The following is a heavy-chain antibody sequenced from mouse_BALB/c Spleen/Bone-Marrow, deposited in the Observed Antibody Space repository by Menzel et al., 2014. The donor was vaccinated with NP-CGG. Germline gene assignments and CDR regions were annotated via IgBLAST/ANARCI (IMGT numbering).Heavy chain of an antibody. J-gene: IGHJ2*01. Sequence: QVQLQQSGPQVVRPGASVKISCKASGYSFTSYWMHWVKQRPGQGLEWTGMIDPSDSETRLNQKFKDKATLTVDKSSSTAYMQLSSPTSEDSAVYYCARVGLRLPYYFDYWGQGTTLTVSS. V-gene: IGHV1S126*01. CDR3: ARVGLRLPYYFDY. CDR2: IDPSDSET. CDR1: GYSFTSYW. D-gene: IGHD1-2*01.